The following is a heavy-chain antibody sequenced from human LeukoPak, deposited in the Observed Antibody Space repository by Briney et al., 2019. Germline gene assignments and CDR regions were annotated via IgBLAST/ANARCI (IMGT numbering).Heavy chain of an antibody. Sequence: GGSLRLSCAASGFTFSSYWMIWVRQAPGKGLEWVANIKQDGSEKYYVGSVRGRFTISRDNAKNSLYLQMNSLRAEDTAVYYCARLEMSTIKDGDFWGQGTLVTVSS. D-gene: IGHD5-24*01. CDR3: ARLEMSTIKDGDF. CDR1: GFTFSSYW. CDR2: IKQDGSEK. V-gene: IGHV3-7*01. J-gene: IGHJ4*02.